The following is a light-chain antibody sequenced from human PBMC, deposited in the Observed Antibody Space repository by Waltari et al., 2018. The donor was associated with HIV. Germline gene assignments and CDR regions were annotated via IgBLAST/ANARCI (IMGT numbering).Light chain of an antibody. V-gene: IGLV1-44*01. J-gene: IGLJ3*02. Sequence: QSVLIQPPSASGTPGQRVTISCSGSGSNIGSNAINWFQQVPGTAPKLLIYNNSQRPSGVPDRFSASKSGTSASLAISGLQSEDEADYYCAAWDDSLNGWVFGGGTKLTVL. CDR2: NNS. CDR1: GSNIGSNA. CDR3: AAWDDSLNGWV.